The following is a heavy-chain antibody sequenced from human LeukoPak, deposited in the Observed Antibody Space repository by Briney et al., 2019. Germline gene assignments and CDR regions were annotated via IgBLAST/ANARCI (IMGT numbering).Heavy chain of an antibody. Sequence: PSETLSLTCAVYGGSFSGYYWSWIRQPPGKGLEWIGSIYYSGSTYYNPSLKSRVTISVDTSKNQFSLKLSSVTAADTAVYYCARDQRVLWTPMLDYWGQGTLVTVSS. V-gene: IGHV4-34*01. D-gene: IGHD2-21*01. CDR3: ARDQRVLWTPMLDY. CDR1: GGSFSGYY. J-gene: IGHJ4*02. CDR2: IYYSGST.